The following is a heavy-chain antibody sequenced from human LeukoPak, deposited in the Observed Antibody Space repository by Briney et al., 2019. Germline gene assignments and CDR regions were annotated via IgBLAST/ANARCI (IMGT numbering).Heavy chain of an antibody. CDR3: ARDLWAGYCSSTSCYEDDY. Sequence: ASVKVSCKASGYTFTSYGISWVRQAPGQGPEWMGWISAYNGNTNYAQKLQGRVTMTTDTSTSTAYMELRSLRSDDTAVYYCARDLWAGYCSSTSCYEDDYWGQGTLVTVSS. D-gene: IGHD2-2*03. V-gene: IGHV1-18*04. CDR1: GYTFTSYG. J-gene: IGHJ4*02. CDR2: ISAYNGNT.